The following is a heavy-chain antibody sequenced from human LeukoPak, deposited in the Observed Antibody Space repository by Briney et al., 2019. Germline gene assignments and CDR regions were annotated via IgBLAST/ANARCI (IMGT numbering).Heavy chain of an antibody. Sequence: GWSLRLSCVASGFTFSSYSMNWVRQAPGKGLEWVSSMTSRNTIFYADSVKGRFTISRDNAKNSLYLQMNSLRAEDTAMYFCARDPAPGDCWGQGTLVTVSS. V-gene: IGHV3-69-1*01. CDR3: ARDPAPGDC. D-gene: IGHD7-27*01. CDR2: MTSRNTI. CDR1: GFTFSSYS. J-gene: IGHJ4*02.